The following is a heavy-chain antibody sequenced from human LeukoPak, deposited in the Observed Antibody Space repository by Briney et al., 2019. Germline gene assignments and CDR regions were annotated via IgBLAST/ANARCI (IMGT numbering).Heavy chain of an antibody. CDR1: GYTFTSYG. J-gene: IGHJ4*02. V-gene: IGHV1-18*01. CDR3: ARGGPGWDSSSWYNY. CDR2: ISAYNGNR. Sequence: ASVKVSCKTSGYTFTSYGIIWVRQAPGQGLEWMGWISAYNGNRNYAQNLQGRVTMTTDTSTSTAYMELRSLRSDDTAVYYCARGGPGWDSSSWYNYWGQGTLVTASS. D-gene: IGHD6-13*01.